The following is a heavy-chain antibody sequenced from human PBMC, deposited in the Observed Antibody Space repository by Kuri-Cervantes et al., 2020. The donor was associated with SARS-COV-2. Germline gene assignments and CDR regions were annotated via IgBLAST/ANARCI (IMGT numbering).Heavy chain of an antibody. V-gene: IGHV4-38-2*01. CDR3: ASDLDVVKLPAPSDI. CDR1: GYSISSGYY. Sequence: SQTLSLTCAVSGYSISSGYYWGWIRQPPGKGLEWIGNIYYSGSTYYNPSLKSRVIISADTTKNQLSLKLSSVTAADTAVYYCASDLDVVKLPAPSDIWGQGTMVTVSS. CDR2: IYYSGST. J-gene: IGHJ3*02. D-gene: IGHD1-1*01.